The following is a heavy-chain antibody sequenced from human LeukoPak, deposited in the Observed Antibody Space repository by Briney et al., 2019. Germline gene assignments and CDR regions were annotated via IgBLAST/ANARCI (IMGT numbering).Heavy chain of an antibody. CDR2: IKQDGSEK. J-gene: IGHJ4*02. CDR3: ATNLNYDRQFDY. V-gene: IGHV3-7*02. D-gene: IGHD3-22*01. CDR1: GFTFSSYW. Sequence: PGGSLRLSCAASGFTFSSYWMSWVRQAPGKGLEWVANIKQDGSEKYYVDSVKGRFTISRDNAKNSLYLQMNSLRAEDTAVYYCATNLNYDRQFDYWGQGTLVTVRS.